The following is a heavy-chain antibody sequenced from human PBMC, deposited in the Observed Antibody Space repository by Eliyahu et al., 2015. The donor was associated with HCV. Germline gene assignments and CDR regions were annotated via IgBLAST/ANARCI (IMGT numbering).Heavy chain of an antibody. CDR1: GGSIXSYS. D-gene: IGHD6-19*01. Sequence: QVQLQESGPGLVKPSETLSLPCTVSGGSIXSYSWXWIRQPPGKGLEXXGXIHYSGXXNSNPSLKSRVSISVDTSKNQFSLKLSSVTAADTAVYYCASGGGGIAVTGTGGWFDPWGQGTLVTVSS. V-gene: IGHV4-59*01. J-gene: IGHJ5*02. CDR3: ASGGGGIAVTGTGGWFDP. CDR2: IHYSGXX.